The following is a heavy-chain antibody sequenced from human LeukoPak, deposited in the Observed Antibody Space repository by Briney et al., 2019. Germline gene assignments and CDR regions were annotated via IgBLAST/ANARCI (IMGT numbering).Heavy chain of an antibody. Sequence: GGSLRLSCAASGFTFSSYWMHWVRQAPGKGLVWVSRINPDGSTTSYADSVKGRFTISRDNSKNTLYLQTNSLRAEDTAVYYCAKVDGSYPSYYYYYYMDVWGKGTTVTVSS. CDR2: INPDGSTT. CDR3: AKVDGSYPSYYYYYYMDV. V-gene: IGHV3-74*01. CDR1: GFTFSSYW. D-gene: IGHD1-26*01. J-gene: IGHJ6*03.